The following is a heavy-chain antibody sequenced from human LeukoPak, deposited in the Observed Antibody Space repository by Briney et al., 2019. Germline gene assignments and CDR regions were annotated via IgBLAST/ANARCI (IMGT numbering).Heavy chain of an antibody. V-gene: IGHV3-48*04. CDR3: AGPMGPDATLGFYT. CDR1: GFTFSNYG. Sequence: PGGSLRLSCAASGFTFSNYGMNWVRQAPGKGLEWVSHISYAGSAKSYADSVKGRFTISRDNAKNTLFLQMNSLRAEDTAVYYCAGPMGPDATLGFYTWGDRTLVTVSS. D-gene: IGHD2-2*01. J-gene: IGHJ5*01. CDR2: ISYAGSAK.